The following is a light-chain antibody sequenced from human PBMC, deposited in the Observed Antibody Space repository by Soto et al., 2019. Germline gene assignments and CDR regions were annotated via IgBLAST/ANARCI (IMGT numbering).Light chain of an antibody. CDR1: SSDVGGYNS. CDR3: SSYTSSSSYV. Sequence: QSVLTQPVSVSGSPGQSITISCTGTSSDVGGYNSVSWYQQYPGKAPKLMIHDVSNRPSGVSNRFSGSKSGNTASLTISGLQAEDEADYYCSSYTSSSSYVFGSGTKVTVL. J-gene: IGLJ1*01. CDR2: DVS. V-gene: IGLV2-14*01.